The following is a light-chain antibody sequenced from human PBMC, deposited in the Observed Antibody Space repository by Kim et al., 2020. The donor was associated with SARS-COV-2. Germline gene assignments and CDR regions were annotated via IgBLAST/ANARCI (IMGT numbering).Light chain of an antibody. CDR1: SLGNNY. CDR3: QVWDSTTTV. J-gene: IGLJ2*01. CDR2: QDT. V-gene: IGLV3-1*01. Sequence: VSPGQTASITCSGDSLGNNYVCWYRHKPGQSPEVVIYQDTQRPSGIPERFSGSNSGNTATLTISGTQDVDEADYYCQVWDSTTTVFGGGTQLTVL.